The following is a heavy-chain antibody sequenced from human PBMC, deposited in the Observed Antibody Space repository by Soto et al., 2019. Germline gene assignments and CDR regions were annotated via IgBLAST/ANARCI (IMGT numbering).Heavy chain of an antibody. CDR3: ASRITIFGVPYPGLFDY. CDR1: GGSISSSSYY. J-gene: IGHJ4*02. V-gene: IGHV4-39*01. D-gene: IGHD3-3*01. CDR2: IYYSGST. Sequence: QLQLQESGPGLVKPSETLSLTCTVSGGSISSSSYYWGWIRPPPGKGLEWIGSIYYSGSTYYNPSLKSRVTISVDTSKNQFSLKLSSVTAADTAVYYCASRITIFGVPYPGLFDYWGQGTLVTVSS.